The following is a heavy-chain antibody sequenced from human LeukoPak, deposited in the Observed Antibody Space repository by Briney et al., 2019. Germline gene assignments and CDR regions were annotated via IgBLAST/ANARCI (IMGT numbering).Heavy chain of an antibody. Sequence: SVKVSCKASGGTFSSYAISWVRQAPGQGLEWMGRIIPIFGTANYAQKFQGRVTINTDESTSTAYMELSSLRSEDTAVYYCARAKSRGMATFYFDYWGQGTLVTVSS. CDR3: ARAKSRGMATFYFDY. CDR2: IIPIFGTA. D-gene: IGHD5-24*01. J-gene: IGHJ4*02. V-gene: IGHV1-69*05. CDR1: GGTFSSYA.